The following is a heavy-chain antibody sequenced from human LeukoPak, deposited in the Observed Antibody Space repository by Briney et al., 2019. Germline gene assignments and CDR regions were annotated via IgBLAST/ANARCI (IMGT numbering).Heavy chain of an antibody. Sequence: SETLSLTCTVSGGSISSSSYYWGWIRQPPGKGLEWIGSIYYSGSTYYNPSLKSRVTISVDTSKNQFSLKLSSVTAADTAVYYCARSFGVWFGELSSFDYWGQGTLVTVSS. V-gene: IGHV4-39*07. D-gene: IGHD3-10*01. CDR3: ARSFGVWFGELSSFDY. CDR2: IYYSGST. CDR1: GGSISSSSYY. J-gene: IGHJ4*02.